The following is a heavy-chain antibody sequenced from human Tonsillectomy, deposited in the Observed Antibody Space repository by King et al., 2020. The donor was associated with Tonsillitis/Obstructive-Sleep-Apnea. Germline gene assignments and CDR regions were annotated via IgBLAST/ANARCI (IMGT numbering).Heavy chain of an antibody. CDR1: GFTFSSCA. CDR3: ARNPYGDYWFDP. J-gene: IGHJ5*02. V-gene: IGHV3-30*04. CDR2: ISYHGNNQ. D-gene: IGHD4-17*01. Sequence: VQLVESGGGVVQPGRSLRLSCAASGFTFSSCAMHWVRQAPGKGLEWVAVISYHGNNQYYADYVKGRFTISRDNSKKTLYLQMNSLRDDDTAVNFCARNPYGDYWFDPWGQGTLVTVSS.